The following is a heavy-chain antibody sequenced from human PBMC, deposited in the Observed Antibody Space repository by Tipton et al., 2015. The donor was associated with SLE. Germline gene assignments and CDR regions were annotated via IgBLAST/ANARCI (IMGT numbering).Heavy chain of an antibody. V-gene: IGHV4-38-2*01. CDR1: GYSISSGHY. J-gene: IGHJ4*02. D-gene: IGHD3-22*01. CDR2: ISHSGNT. CDR3: TRHDYDDNGYYMHYFDY. Sequence: TLSLTCAVSGYSISSGHYWGWIRQPPGKGLEWIASISHSGNTYYNPSLKSRVSMSIGTSKNQVFLRLSSVTAADTAVYYCTRHDYDDNGYYMHYFDYWGQGTLVTVSS.